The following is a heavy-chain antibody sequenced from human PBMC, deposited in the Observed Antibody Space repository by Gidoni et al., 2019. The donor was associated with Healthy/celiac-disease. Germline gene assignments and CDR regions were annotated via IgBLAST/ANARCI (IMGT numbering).Heavy chain of an antibody. CDR1: GFTFSSYA. CDR2: ISGSGGST. D-gene: IGHD3-22*01. J-gene: IGHJ4*02. V-gene: IGHV3-23*01. Sequence: EVQLLESGGGLVQPGGSLSLSCAASGFTFSSYAMTWVREAPGKGLEGVSAISGSGGSTYYADSVKGRFTISRDNSKNTLYLQMNSLRAEDTAVYYCAKARVSYYYDSSGYFDYWGQGTLVTVSS. CDR3: AKARVSYYYDSSGYFDY.